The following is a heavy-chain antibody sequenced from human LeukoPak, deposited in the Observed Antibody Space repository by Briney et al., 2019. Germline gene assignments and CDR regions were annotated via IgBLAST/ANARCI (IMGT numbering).Heavy chain of an antibody. CDR1: GFTFTTYW. CDR3: AAGEFYDSWSGYSYDAFDI. V-gene: IGHV3-7*05. J-gene: IGHJ3*02. Sequence: GGSLRLSCAASGFTFTTYWMSWVRQAPGKRLEWVANIKQDGSDKYYVGSVKGRFTISRDNARISLYLQMNSLRAEDTAVYYCAAGEFYDSWSGYSYDAFDIWGQGTMVTVSS. CDR2: IKQDGSDK. D-gene: IGHD3-3*01.